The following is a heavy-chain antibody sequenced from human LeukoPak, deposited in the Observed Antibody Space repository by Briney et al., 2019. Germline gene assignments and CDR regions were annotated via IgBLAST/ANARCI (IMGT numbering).Heavy chain of an antibody. J-gene: IGHJ3*02. V-gene: IGHV3-23*01. CDR2: ISGSGTT. CDR1: GFTFSTYF. CDR3: ARRSNYCGGGSCSFDI. Sequence: PGGSLRLSCAASGFTFSTYFINWVRQAPGKGPEWLSSISGSGTTYYADSLKGRFTISRDNSKNTLYLQIFSLRAEDTAVYYCARRSNYCGGGSCSFDIWGQGTMVTVSS. D-gene: IGHD2-15*01.